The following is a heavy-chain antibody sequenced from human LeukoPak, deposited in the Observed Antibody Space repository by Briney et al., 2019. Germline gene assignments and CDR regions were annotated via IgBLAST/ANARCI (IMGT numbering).Heavy chain of an antibody. D-gene: IGHD4-17*01. V-gene: IGHV4-30-4*07. Sequence: SETLSLTCAVSGGSISSGGHSWSWIRQPPGKGLEWIGYISFSGSTYYNPSLKSRVTISVDTSKNQFSLKLPSVTAADTAVYYCAINKAGAPDAFDIWGQGTMVTVSS. CDR1: GGSISSGGHS. J-gene: IGHJ3*02. CDR2: ISFSGST. CDR3: AINKAGAPDAFDI.